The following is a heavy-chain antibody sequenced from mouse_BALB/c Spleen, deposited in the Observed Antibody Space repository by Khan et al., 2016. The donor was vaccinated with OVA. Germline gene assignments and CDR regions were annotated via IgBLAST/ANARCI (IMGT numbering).Heavy chain of an antibody. Sequence: QIQLVQSGPELKKPGETVKISCKASGYTLTNYGMNWVKQSPGKALKWMGWINTYTGEPTYADDFKGRFAFSLETSASTAYLQINNLKNEDTATYFCARPPYFSYSLDYWGQGTLVTVSS. V-gene: IGHV9-3-1*01. CDR1: GYTLTNYG. CDR3: ARPPYFSYSLDY. D-gene: IGHD2-10*01. CDR2: INTYTGEP. J-gene: IGHJ4*01.